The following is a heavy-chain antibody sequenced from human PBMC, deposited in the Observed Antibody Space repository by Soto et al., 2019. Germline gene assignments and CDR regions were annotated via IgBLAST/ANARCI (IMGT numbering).Heavy chain of an antibody. J-gene: IGHJ6*02. CDR3: ARGNYGGNSDYYYGMDV. D-gene: IGHD4-17*01. V-gene: IGHV4-39*07. Sequence: SETLSLTCSVSGGSISSGYYYWSWIRQPPGKGLEWIGEINHSGSTNYNPSLKSRVTISVDTSKNQFSLKLSSVTAADTAVYYCARGNYGGNSDYYYGMDVWGQGTTVTVSS. CDR2: INHSGST. CDR1: GGSISSGYYY.